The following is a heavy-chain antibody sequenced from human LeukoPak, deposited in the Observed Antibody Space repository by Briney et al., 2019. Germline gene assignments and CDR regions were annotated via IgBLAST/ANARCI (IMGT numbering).Heavy chain of an antibody. V-gene: IGHV3-21*01. J-gene: IGHJ6*03. Sequence: GGSLRLSCAASGFTFSSYAMHWVRQAPGKGLEWVSSITSGSSYIYYADSVKGRFTISRDNAKNSLFLQMNSLRAEDTAVYYCARDPYSGSYGNYYYYFMDVWGKGTTVTISS. CDR2: ITSGSSYI. CDR1: GFTFSSYA. CDR3: ARDPYSGSYGNYYYYFMDV. D-gene: IGHD1-26*01.